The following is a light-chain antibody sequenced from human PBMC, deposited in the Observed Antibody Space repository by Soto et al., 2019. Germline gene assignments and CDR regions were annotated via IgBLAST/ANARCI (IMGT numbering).Light chain of an antibody. Sequence: EIVLTQSPGTLSLSPGERATLSCRASQSVSSYYLAWDQQKPGQAPRLLIYAASSRATGIPDRFSGGGSGTDFTLTISRLEPEDFAVYYCQQCGSSPWTFGQGTKVEIK. CDR2: AAS. J-gene: IGKJ1*01. CDR1: QSVSSYY. CDR3: QQCGSSPWT. V-gene: IGKV3-20*01.